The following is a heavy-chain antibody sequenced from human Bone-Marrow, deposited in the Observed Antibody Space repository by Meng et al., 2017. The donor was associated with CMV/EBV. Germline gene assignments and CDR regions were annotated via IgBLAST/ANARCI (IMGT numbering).Heavy chain of an antibody. J-gene: IGHJ5*02. D-gene: IGHD4-23*01. CDR2: ISSSSSYI. CDR1: GFTFGDYA. Sequence: GESLKISCTASGFTFGDYAMSWVRQAPGKGLEWVSSISSSSSYIYYADSVKGRFTISRDNAKNSLYLQMNSLRAEDTAVYYCATMVVTGTWGQGTLVTVSS. CDR3: ATMVVTGT. V-gene: IGHV3-21*01.